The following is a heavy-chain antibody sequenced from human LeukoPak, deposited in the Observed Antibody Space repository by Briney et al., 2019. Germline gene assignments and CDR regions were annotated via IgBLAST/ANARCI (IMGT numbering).Heavy chain of an antibody. CDR3: ARLAVAGTRDY. J-gene: IGHJ4*02. Sequence: SETLSLTCTVSGGSISSSSYYWGWIRQPPGKGLEWTGSIYYSGSTYYNPSLKSRVTISVDTSKNQFSLKLSSVTAADTAVYYCARLAVAGTRDYWGQGTLVTVSS. CDR2: IYYSGST. V-gene: IGHV4-39*01. CDR1: GGSISSSSYY. D-gene: IGHD6-19*01.